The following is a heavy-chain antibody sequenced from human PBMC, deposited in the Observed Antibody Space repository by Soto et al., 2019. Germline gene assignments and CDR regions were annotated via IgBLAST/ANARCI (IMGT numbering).Heavy chain of an antibody. V-gene: IGHV3-23*01. CDR2: TSGSGVSA. CDR1: GFTFSNYA. CDR3: ASTGGGYKDGYGASQYYYGMDV. Sequence: EVQLLESGGGLVQPGGSLRLSCAASGFTFSNYAMNWVRQAPGKGLEWVSATSGSGVSAYYADSVKGRFTISRDNSKNTLYLQKNGLRAEDTAVYYCASTGGGYKDGYGASQYYYGMDVGGQGTTVTVS. J-gene: IGHJ6*02. D-gene: IGHD5-18*01.